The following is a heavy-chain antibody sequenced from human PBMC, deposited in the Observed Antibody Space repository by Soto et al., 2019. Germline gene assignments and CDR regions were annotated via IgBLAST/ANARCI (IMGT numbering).Heavy chain of an antibody. J-gene: IGHJ4*02. Sequence: TLSLTCTVSGGSISSSSYYWGWIRQPPGKGLEWIGSIYYSGSTYYNPSLKSRVTISVDTSKNQFSLKLSSVTAADTAVYYCARRAHSSGLFDYWGQGTLVTVSS. D-gene: IGHD6-19*01. CDR2: IYYSGST. CDR3: ARRAHSSGLFDY. V-gene: IGHV4-39*01. CDR1: GGSISSSSYY.